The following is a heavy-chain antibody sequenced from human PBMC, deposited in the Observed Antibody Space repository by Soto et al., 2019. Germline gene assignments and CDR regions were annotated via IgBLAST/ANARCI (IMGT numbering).Heavy chain of an antibody. Sequence: QVQLVQSGAEVKKPGSSVKVSCKASGGTFSSYAISWVRQAPGQGLEWMGGIIPIFGTANYAQKFQGRVTITGEKSTTTAYMERSSLRSEEPAVYYCGRGEGYNGNAPYNWFAPWGKGTLVTVSS. J-gene: IGHJ5*02. V-gene: IGHV1-69*06. CDR1: GGTFSSYA. CDR2: IIPIFGTA. CDR3: GRGEGYNGNAPYNWFAP. D-gene: IGHD1-20*01.